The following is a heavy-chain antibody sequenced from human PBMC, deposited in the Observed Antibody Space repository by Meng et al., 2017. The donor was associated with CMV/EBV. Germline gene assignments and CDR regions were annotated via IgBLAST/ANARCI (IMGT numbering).Heavy chain of an antibody. CDR3: ARLYSVTYYYYGMDV. CDR2: IKQDGSEK. CDR1: GFTFSSYW. D-gene: IGHD4-23*01. J-gene: IGHJ6*02. Sequence: GESLKISCVASGFTFSSYWMSWVRQAPGKGLEWVANIKQDGSEKYYVDSVKGRFTISRDNAKNSLYLQMNSLRAEDTAVYYCARLYSVTYYYYGMDVWGQGTTVTVSS. V-gene: IGHV3-7*01.